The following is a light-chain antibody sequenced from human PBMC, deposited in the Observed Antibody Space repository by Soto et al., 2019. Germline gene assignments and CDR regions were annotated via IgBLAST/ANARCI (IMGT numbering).Light chain of an antibody. CDR1: DSNIGENFD. CDR3: QSYDSSLSGSV. CDR2: GNS. V-gene: IGLV1-40*01. Sequence: QSVLTQPPSVSGAPGQRVTISCTGSDSNIGENFDVHWYQQLPGTAPKLLIYGNSNRPSGVPDRLSGSKSGTSASLAITGLQAEDEADYYCQSYDSSLSGSVFGGGTKLTVL. J-gene: IGLJ3*02.